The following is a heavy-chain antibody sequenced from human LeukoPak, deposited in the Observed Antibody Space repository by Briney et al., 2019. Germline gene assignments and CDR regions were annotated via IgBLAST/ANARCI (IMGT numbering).Heavy chain of an antibody. Sequence: GGSLRLSCAASGFTLSSYAMSWVRQAPGKGLEWVSSISTSSSYIYYADSVKGRFTISRDNAKNSLYLQMNSLRAEDTAVYYCARDLHGDYSFDYWGQGTLVTVSS. CDR2: ISTSSSYI. CDR1: GFTLSSYA. CDR3: ARDLHGDYSFDY. D-gene: IGHD4-17*01. V-gene: IGHV3-21*01. J-gene: IGHJ4*02.